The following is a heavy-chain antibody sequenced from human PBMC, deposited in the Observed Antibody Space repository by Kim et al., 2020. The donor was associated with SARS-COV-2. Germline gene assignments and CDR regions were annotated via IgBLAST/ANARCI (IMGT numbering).Heavy chain of an antibody. D-gene: IGHD3-22*01. CDR3: ARDKSWMYYYDSSGYPY. Sequence: VKGRFTISRDNAKNSLYLQMNSLRDEDTAVYYCARDKSWMYYYDSSGYPYWGQGTLVTVSS. J-gene: IGHJ4*02. V-gene: IGHV3-48*02.